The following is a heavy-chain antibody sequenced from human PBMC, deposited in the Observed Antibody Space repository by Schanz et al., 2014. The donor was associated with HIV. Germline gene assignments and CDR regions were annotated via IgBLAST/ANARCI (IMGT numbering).Heavy chain of an antibody. J-gene: IGHJ4*02. D-gene: IGHD6-13*01. CDR1: GFTLTSYY. V-gene: IGHV1-69*06. CDR3: ARDSPVAAGTLDY. Sequence: VQLVQSGAEGRKPGASGKVACKASGFTLTSYYMHWGRQAPGQGLEGMGGIIPRLRTAHYAQRFQGRVTIIADKSTSTAYMELSSLRSEDTAVYYCARDSPVAAGTLDYWGQGTLVTVSS. CDR2: IIPRLRTA.